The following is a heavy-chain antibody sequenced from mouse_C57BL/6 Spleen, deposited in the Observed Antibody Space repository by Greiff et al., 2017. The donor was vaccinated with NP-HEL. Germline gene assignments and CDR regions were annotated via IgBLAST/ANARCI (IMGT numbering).Heavy chain of an antibody. CDR1: GYTFTSYW. D-gene: IGHD2-3*01. V-gene: IGHV1-69*01. Sequence: VQLQQSGAELVMPGASVKLSCKASGYTFTSYWMHWVKQRPGQGLEWIGEIDPSDSYTNYNQKFKGKSTLTVDKSSSTAYMQLSSLTSEDSAVYYCAREGGYYLAWFAYWGQGTLVTVSA. J-gene: IGHJ3*01. CDR3: AREGGYYLAWFAY. CDR2: IDPSDSYT.